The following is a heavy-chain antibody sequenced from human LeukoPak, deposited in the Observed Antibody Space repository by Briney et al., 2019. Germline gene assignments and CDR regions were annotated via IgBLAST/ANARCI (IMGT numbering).Heavy chain of an antibody. J-gene: IGHJ6*02. V-gene: IGHV1-69*01. CDR1: GGTLSSYA. CDR3: ARELERWLQPVYGMDV. CDR2: IIPIFGTA. Sequence: GASVKVSCKASGGTLSSYAISWVRQAPGQGLEWMGGIIPIFGTANYAQKFQGRVTITADESTSTAYMELSSLRSEDTAVYYCARELERWLQPVYGMDVWGQGTTVTVSS. D-gene: IGHD5-24*01.